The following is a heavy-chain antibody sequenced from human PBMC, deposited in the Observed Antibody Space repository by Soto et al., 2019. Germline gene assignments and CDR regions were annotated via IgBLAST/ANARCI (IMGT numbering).Heavy chain of an antibody. V-gene: IGHV3-21*01. Sequence: EVPLVESGGGLVKPGGSLRLSCAASGFTFSSYSMNWVRQAPGKGLEWVSSISSSSSYIYYADSVKGRFTISRDNAKNSLYLQMNSLRAEDTAVYYCARKTGTSNWFDPWGQGTLVTVSS. CDR2: ISSSSSYI. D-gene: IGHD1-1*01. J-gene: IGHJ5*02. CDR3: ARKTGTSNWFDP. CDR1: GFTFSSYS.